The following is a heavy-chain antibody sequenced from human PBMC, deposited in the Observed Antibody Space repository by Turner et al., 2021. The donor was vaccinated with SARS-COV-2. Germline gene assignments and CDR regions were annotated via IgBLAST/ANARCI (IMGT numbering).Heavy chain of an antibody. CDR2: IIPILGRA. V-gene: IGHV1-69*04. CDR3: ARERYYDILTGSIQGDFDY. CDR1: GVPLSSYG. Sequence: QVKLVLSGAEVRTPGTSVKVSCEASGVPLSSYGIRWVRQARGQGLEWRGRIIPILGRANYDKNFQGRVKSTADKSTSTSYMELSSQRTEDTAVYYCARERYYDILTGSIQGDFDYWGQGTMVTVSS. D-gene: IGHD3-9*01. J-gene: IGHJ4*02.